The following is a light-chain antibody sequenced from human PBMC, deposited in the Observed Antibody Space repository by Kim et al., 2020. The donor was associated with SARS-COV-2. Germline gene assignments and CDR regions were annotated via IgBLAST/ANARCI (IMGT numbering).Light chain of an antibody. CDR3: AAWDGSLNAYV. J-gene: IGLJ1*01. CDR2: YDD. CDR1: SSNIGNND. Sequence: QSVLTQPPSVSAAPRQGVSISCSGSSSNIGNNDVTWYQQVPGKAPKLLIYYDDLLTSGVSDRFSGSKSGTSASLAISGLQSEDEADYYCAAWDGSLNAYVFGTGTKVTVL. V-gene: IGLV1-36*01.